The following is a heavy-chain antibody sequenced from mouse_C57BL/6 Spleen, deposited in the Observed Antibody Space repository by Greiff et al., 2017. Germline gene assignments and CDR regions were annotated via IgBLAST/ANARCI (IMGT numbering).Heavy chain of an antibody. Sequence: QVQLQQPGAELVRPGSSVKLSCKASGYTFTSYWMDWVKQRPGQGLEWIGNIYPSDSETHYNQKFKDKATLTVDKSSSTAYMQLSSLTSEDSAVYYCARPITTVVGDWYFDVWGTGTTVTVSS. D-gene: IGHD1-1*01. CDR3: ARPITTVVGDWYFDV. J-gene: IGHJ1*03. V-gene: IGHV1-61*01. CDR2: IYPSDSET. CDR1: GYTFTSYW.